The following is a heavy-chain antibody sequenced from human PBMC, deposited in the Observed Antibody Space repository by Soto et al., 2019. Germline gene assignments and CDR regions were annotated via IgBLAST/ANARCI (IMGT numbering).Heavy chain of an antibody. J-gene: IGHJ4*02. CDR2: SSASGGST. CDR1: VCTFSSSA. CDR3: AKDGKWLDVHFQY. D-gene: IGHD6-19*01. Sequence: VGSVRLSCTSSVCTFSSSAMSCVRHSPGKGLEWVSISSASGGSTYHADSVKGRFSISRDNSKNTLYLQMTRLRTEDTAVYYCAKDGKWLDVHFQYWGQGALVNVS. V-gene: IGHV3-23*01.